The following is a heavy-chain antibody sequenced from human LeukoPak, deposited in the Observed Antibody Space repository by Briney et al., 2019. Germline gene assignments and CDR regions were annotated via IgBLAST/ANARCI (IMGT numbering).Heavy chain of an antibody. CDR2: ISGSGGST. Sequence: GGSLRLSCAASGFTFSSYAMSWVRQAPGKGLEWVSAISGSGGSTYYADSVKGRFTISRDNPKNTLYLQMNSLRAEDTAVYYCAKDQGSLVGFDPWGQGTLVTVSS. V-gene: IGHV3-23*01. D-gene: IGHD2-15*01. CDR1: GFTFSSYA. J-gene: IGHJ5*02. CDR3: AKDQGSLVGFDP.